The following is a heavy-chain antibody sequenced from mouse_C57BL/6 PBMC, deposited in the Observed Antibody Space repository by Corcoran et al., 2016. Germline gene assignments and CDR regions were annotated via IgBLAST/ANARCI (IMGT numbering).Heavy chain of an antibody. CDR3: AREWYYYGSSYVWFAY. CDR2: IYPGSGNT. Sequence: QVQLKQSGAELVRPGASVKLSCKASGYTFTDYSINWVKQRPGQGLEWIARIYPGSGNTYYNEKFKGKATLTAEKSSSTAYMQLSSLTSEDSAVYFCAREWYYYGSSYVWFAYWGQGTLVTVSA. D-gene: IGHD1-1*01. J-gene: IGHJ3*01. V-gene: IGHV1-76*01. CDR1: GYTFTDYS.